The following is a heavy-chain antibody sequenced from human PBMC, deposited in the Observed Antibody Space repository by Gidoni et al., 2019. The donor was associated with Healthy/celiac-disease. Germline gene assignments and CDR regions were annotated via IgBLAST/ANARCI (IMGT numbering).Heavy chain of an antibody. Sequence: EVQLVQSGAEVKKPGESLKISCQGSGYSFTSYWIGWVRQMPGKGLEWMGIIYPGDSDTRYSPSFQGQVTISADKSISTAYLQWSSLKASDTAMYYCARQSTVRLGELSPTDYWGQGTLVTVSS. CDR2: IYPGDSDT. D-gene: IGHD3-16*02. J-gene: IGHJ4*02. CDR3: ARQSTVRLGELSPTDY. CDR1: GYSFTSYW. V-gene: IGHV5-51*01.